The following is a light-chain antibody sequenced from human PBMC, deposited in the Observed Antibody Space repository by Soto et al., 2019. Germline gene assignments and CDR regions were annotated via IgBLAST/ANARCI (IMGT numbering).Light chain of an antibody. V-gene: IGKV1-39*01. J-gene: IGKJ3*01. CDR2: AAS. CDR1: QSISSY. Sequence: DIQMTQSPSSLSASVGDRVTITCRASQSISSYLNWYQQKPGKAPKLLIYAASSLQSGVPSRFSGSGSGTDFTLTISSLQREDFASYYCQQSYSTPVTFGPGTKVDIK. CDR3: QQSYSTPVT.